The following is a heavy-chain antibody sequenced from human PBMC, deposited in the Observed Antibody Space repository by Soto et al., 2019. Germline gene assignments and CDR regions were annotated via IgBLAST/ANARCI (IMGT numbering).Heavy chain of an antibody. J-gene: IGHJ6*02. V-gene: IGHV3-30*03. Sequence: GGSLRLSCAASGFTFSSYGMHWVRQAPGKGLEWVAVISYDGSNKYYADSVKGRFTISRDNSKNTLYLQMNSLRGGDTAVYYCARDRRRQGPVEYSSGSYPYYSYGMDVWGQGTTVTVSS. CDR2: ISYDGSNK. D-gene: IGHD6-19*01. CDR3: ARDRRRQGPVEYSSGSYPYYSYGMDV. CDR1: GFTFSSYG.